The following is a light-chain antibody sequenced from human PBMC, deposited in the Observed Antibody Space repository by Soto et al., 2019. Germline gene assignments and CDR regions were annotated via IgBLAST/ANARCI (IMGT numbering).Light chain of an antibody. Sequence: QSALTQPASVSGSPGQSITIACTGTSSDIGAYKYVSWYQQYPGKAPKLMIHDVSNRPSGVPDRFSGSKSGNTASLTISGLQAEDEADYYCCSYAGRYSLWVFGGGTKLTVL. CDR3: CSYAGRYSLWV. J-gene: IGLJ3*02. CDR2: DVS. CDR1: SSDIGAYKY. V-gene: IGLV2-11*01.